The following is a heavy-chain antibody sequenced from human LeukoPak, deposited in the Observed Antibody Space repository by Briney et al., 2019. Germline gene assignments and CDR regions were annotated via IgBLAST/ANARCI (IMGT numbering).Heavy chain of an antibody. CDR1: GFTFSSYA. CDR2: ISYDGSNK. V-gene: IGHV3-30*04. D-gene: IGHD5-24*01. CDR3: ARAEMATSSGGIY. J-gene: IGHJ4*02. Sequence: GRSLRLSCAASGFTFSSYAMHWVRQAPGKGLEWVAVISYDGSNKYYADSVKGRFTIYRDNSKNTLYLQMNSLRAEDTAVYYCARAEMATSSGGIYWGQGTLVTVSS.